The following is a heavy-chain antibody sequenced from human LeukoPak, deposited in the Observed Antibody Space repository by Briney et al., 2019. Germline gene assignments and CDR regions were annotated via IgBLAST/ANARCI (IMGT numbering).Heavy chain of an antibody. CDR3: ARSRRVVYYYGSGQLIPPDAFDI. CDR1: GYTFTSYD. Sequence: ASVKVSCKASGYTFTSYDINWVRQATGQGLEWMGWMNPNSGNTGYAQKFQGRVTITRNTSISTAYMELSSLRSEDTAVYYCARSRRVVYYYGSGQLIPPDAFDIWGQGTMVTVSS. CDR2: MNPNSGNT. J-gene: IGHJ3*02. V-gene: IGHV1-8*03. D-gene: IGHD3-10*01.